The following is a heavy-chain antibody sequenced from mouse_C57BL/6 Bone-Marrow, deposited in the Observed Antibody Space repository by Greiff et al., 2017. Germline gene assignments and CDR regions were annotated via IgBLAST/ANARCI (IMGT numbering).Heavy chain of an antibody. CDR3: ARSLYYGSSGWYFDV. CDR1: GYTFTSYW. D-gene: IGHD1-1*01. CDR2: IDPSDSET. J-gene: IGHJ1*03. V-gene: IGHV1-52*01. Sequence: QVQLQQPGAELVRPGSSVKLSCKASGYTFTSYWMHWVKQRPIQGLEWIGNIDPSDSETHYNQKFKDKATLTVDKSSSTAYMQLSSLTSEDSAVYYCARSLYYGSSGWYFDVWGTGTTVTVSS.